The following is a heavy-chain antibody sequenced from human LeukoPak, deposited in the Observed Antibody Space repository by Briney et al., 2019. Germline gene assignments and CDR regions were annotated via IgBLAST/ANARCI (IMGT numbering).Heavy chain of an antibody. V-gene: IGHV4-59*08. D-gene: IGHD6-6*01. Sequence: SETLSLTCTVSCASLYSHYWSLIRQPPEKGLEWIGYIYYSGSTNYNASLKSRVTISVDTSKNHFSLKLSSVTAADTAVYYCARISTSAPYFDYWGQGTLVTVSS. J-gene: IGHJ4*02. CDR1: CASLYSHY. CDR2: IYYSGST. CDR3: ARISTSAPYFDY.